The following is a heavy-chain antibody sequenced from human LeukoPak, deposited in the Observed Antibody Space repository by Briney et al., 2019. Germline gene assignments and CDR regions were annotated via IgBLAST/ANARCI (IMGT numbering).Heavy chain of an antibody. CDR2: ISSSCCTI. CDR1: GFTFISYE. J-gene: IGHJ5*02. D-gene: IGHD3-10*01. CDR3: AREGGYYGSGSYYNRFDP. Sequence: GGSLRLSCVASGFTFISYEMNWVRQAPGRGLEGVSYISSSCCTIYYADPVKGRFTISRDNAKNSLYLQMNSLRAEDTAVYYCAREGGYYGSGSYYNRFDPWGQGTLVTVSS. V-gene: IGHV3-48*03.